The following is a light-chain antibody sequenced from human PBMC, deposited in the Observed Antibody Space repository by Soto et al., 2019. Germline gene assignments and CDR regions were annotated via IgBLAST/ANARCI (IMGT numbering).Light chain of an antibody. Sequence: QSVLTQPASVSGSPGQSITISCTGTSSDVGGYNYVSWFQHHPGKAPKLIIYEVSYRPSGVSARFSGSKSGDTASLTISGLQAEDEADYYCGTWDTSLRVFYVFGSGTKLTVL. V-gene: IGLV2-14*01. CDR1: SSDVGGYNY. CDR3: GTWDTSLRVFYV. J-gene: IGLJ1*01. CDR2: EVS.